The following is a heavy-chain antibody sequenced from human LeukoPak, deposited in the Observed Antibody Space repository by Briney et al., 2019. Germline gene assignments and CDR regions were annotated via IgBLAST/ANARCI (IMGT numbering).Heavy chain of an antibody. J-gene: IGHJ3*02. CDR3: AKFTPRGSSDAVDI. D-gene: IGHD6-19*01. V-gene: IGHV3-7*01. Sequence: PGGSLRLSCAASGFTFSSYWMSWVRQAPGKGLEWVANIKQDGSETYYVDSVEGRFTASRDNAESSLYLQMTSLRVEDTAVYYCAKFTPRGSSDAVDIWVEGTMVTVCS. CDR1: GFTFSSYW. CDR2: IKQDGSET.